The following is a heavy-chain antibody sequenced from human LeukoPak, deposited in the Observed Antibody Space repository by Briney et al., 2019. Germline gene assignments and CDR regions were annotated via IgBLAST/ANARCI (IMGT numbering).Heavy chain of an antibody. V-gene: IGHV4-30-2*01. CDR2: IFHTGST. J-gene: IGHJ5*02. CDR1: GDSISSGAYS. Sequence: PSQTLSLTCVVSGDSISSGAYSWSWIRQPPGKGLEWIGYIFHTGSTFYNPSLKRRLTISVDNSKNQFSLRLSSVTAADTAVYYCARELWFANAPGSWLDPWGQGTLVTVSS. D-gene: IGHD3-10*01. CDR3: ARELWFANAPGSWLDP.